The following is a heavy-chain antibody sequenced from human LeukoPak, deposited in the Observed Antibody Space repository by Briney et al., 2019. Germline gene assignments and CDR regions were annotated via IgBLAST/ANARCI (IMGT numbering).Heavy chain of an antibody. CDR3: AVWYSSGWYDSNFDY. V-gene: IGHV3-23*01. D-gene: IGHD6-19*01. Sequence: GGSLRLSCAASGFTFSSYAMSWVRQAPGKGLEWVSAISGSGGSTYYADSVKGRFTISRDNSKNTLYLQMNSLRAEDTAVYYCAVWYSSGWYDSNFDYWGQGTLVTVSS. J-gene: IGHJ4*02. CDR1: GFTFSSYA. CDR2: ISGSGGST.